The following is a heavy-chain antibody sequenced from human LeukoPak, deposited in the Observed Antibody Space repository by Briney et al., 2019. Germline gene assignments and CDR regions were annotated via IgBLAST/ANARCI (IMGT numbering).Heavy chain of an antibody. Sequence: GGSLGLSCAASGFTFDDYAMHWVRQAPGKGLEWVSGISWNSGSIGYADSVKGRFTISRDNAKNSLYLQMNSLRAEDTALYYCAKDIRQQLVRGANWFDPWGQGTLVTVSS. CDR3: AKDIRQQLVRGANWFDP. V-gene: IGHV3-9*01. J-gene: IGHJ5*02. CDR1: GFTFDDYA. CDR2: ISWNSGSI. D-gene: IGHD6-13*01.